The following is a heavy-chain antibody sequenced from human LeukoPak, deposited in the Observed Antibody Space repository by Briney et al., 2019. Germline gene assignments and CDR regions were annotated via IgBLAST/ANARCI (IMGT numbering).Heavy chain of an antibody. V-gene: IGHV3-23*01. CDR2: ISFSGDNT. CDR1: GFTFRDSA. D-gene: IGHD3-16*02. CDR3: ARDIELST. J-gene: IGHJ3*01. Sequence: GGSLRLSCVASGFTFRDSAMSWVRQAPGKGLEWVSLISFSGDNTYYTDSVKGRFTISRDNSKDALYLQMNSLRAEDTAIYYCARDIELSTWGLGTMVTVSS.